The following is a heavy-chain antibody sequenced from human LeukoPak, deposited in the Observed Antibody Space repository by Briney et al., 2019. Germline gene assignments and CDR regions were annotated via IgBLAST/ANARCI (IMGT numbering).Heavy chain of an antibody. CDR1: GSSITTYTH. V-gene: IGHV4-38-2*02. D-gene: IGHD3-22*01. CDR3: ARASYSYDINGWVPFDY. Sequence: SETLSLTCTVSGSSITTYTHWGWIRQSPGKGLEWIASIHHTGNTYYNPSLESRVTISIDTSKNQFSLEVRSVTAADTAVYYCARASYSYDINGWVPFDYWGQGTLVTVSS. J-gene: IGHJ4*02. CDR2: IHHTGNT.